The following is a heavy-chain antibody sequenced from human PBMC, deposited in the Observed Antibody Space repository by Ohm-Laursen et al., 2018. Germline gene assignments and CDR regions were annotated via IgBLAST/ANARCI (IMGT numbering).Heavy chain of an antibody. D-gene: IGHD2-21*01. CDR3: ARGDWYYFDY. Sequence: RSLRLSCTASGFTFDDYAMHWVRQAPGKGLEWVSGISWNSGSIGYADSVKGRFTISRDNAKNSLYLQMNSLRAEDTAVYYCARGDWYYFDYWGQGTLVTVSS. CDR1: GFTFDDYA. V-gene: IGHV3-9*01. J-gene: IGHJ4*02. CDR2: ISWNSGSI.